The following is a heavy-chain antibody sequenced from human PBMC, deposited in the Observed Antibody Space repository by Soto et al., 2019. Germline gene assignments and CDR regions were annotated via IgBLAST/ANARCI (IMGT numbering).Heavy chain of an antibody. D-gene: IGHD3-3*01. CDR3: ATGWFRFLDWFPKPYYGMDV. J-gene: IGHJ6*02. CDR2: IVVGSGNT. Sequence: QMQLVQSGPEVKKPGTSVKVSCKASGFTFTNSAVQWVRQARGQRLEWIGWIVVGSGNTNYAQKFQERVTITRDMSKRPEDIELRRLNYEDTAVYYCATGWFRFLDWFPKPYYGMDVWGQGTTVTVSS. V-gene: IGHV1-58*01. CDR1: GFTFTNSA.